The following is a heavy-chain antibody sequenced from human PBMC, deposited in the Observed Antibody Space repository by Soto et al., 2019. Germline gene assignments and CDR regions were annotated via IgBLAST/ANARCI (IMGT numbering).Heavy chain of an antibody. J-gene: IGHJ6*02. CDR1: GFTFSSYG. CDR3: ARELSGIVGATTLDYYYYYGMDV. Sequence: PGGSLRLSCAASGFTFSSYGMHWVRQAPGKGLEWVAVIWYDGSNKYYADSVKGRFTISRDNSKNTLYLQMNSLRAEDTAVYYCARELSGIVGATTLDYYYYYGMDVWGQGTTVTVSS. V-gene: IGHV3-33*01. CDR2: IWYDGSNK. D-gene: IGHD1-26*01.